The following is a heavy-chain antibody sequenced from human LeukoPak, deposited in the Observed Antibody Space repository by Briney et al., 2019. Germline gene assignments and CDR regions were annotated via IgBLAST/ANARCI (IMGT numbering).Heavy chain of an antibody. J-gene: IGHJ2*01. CDR3: ARVGYQLRSRYSDL. Sequence: SETLSLTCTVSGGSISSYYWSWIRQPPGKGLEWIGYIYYSGSTNYNPSLKSRVTISVDTSKNQFSLKLSSVTAADTAVYYCARVGYQLRSRYSDLWGRGTLVTVSS. CDR2: IYYSGST. D-gene: IGHD2-2*01. V-gene: IGHV4-59*01. CDR1: GGSISSYY.